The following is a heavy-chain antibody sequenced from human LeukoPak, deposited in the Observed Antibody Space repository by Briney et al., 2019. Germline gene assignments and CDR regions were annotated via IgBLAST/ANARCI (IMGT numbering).Heavy chain of an antibody. D-gene: IGHD3-10*01. J-gene: IGHJ6*02. CDR3: ARDLWFVEGDYYYGMDV. Sequence: SETLSLTCTVSGGSISSYYWSWIRQPAGKGLEWIGRIYTSGSTNYNPSLKSRVTMSVDTSKNQFSLKLSSVTAADTAVYYCARDLWFVEGDYYYGMDVWGQGTTVTVSS. CDR2: IYTSGST. CDR1: GGSISSYY. V-gene: IGHV4-4*07.